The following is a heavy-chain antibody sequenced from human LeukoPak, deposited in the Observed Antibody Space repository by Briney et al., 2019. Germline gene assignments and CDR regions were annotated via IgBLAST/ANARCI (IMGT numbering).Heavy chain of an antibody. CDR1: GFTFSNYW. V-gene: IGHV3-7*01. CDR3: ARNLLTLPY. Sequence: PGGSLRLSCAASGFTFSNYWTNWVRQAPGKGLEWVANIKEDGSEKYYVDSVKGRFTVSRDNTKNSLYLQMNSLRVEDTAVYYCARNLLTLPYWGQGTLVTVSP. J-gene: IGHJ4*02. CDR2: IKEDGSEK.